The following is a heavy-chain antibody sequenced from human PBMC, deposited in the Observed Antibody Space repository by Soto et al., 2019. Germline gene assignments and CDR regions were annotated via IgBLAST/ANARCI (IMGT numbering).Heavy chain of an antibody. CDR1: GGSFSGYY. D-gene: IGHD4-17*01. V-gene: IGHV4-34*01. J-gene: IGHJ5*02. CDR3: ARGGSYGDYVSNWFDP. Sequence: SETLSLTCAVYGGSFSGYYWSWIRQPPGKGLEWIGEVNHSGSTNYNPSLKSRVTISVDTSKNQFSLKLSSVTAADTAVYYCARGGSYGDYVSNWFDPWGQGTLVTVSS. CDR2: VNHSGST.